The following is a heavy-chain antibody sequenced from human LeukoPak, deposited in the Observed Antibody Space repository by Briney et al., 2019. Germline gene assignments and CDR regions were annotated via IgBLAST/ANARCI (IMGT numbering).Heavy chain of an antibody. J-gene: IGHJ6*03. CDR3: ARILGSYYDYYYYMDV. Sequence: SETLSLTCTVSGGSISSYYWSWIQQPAGKGLEWIGRIYTSGSTNYNPSLKSRVTMSVDTSKNQFSLKLSSVTAADTAVYYCARILGSYYDYYYYMDVWGKGTTVTVSS. CDR1: GGSISSYY. V-gene: IGHV4-4*07. D-gene: IGHD1-26*01. CDR2: IYTSGST.